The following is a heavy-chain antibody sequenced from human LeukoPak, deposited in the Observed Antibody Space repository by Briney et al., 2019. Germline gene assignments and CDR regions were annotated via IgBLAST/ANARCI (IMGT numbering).Heavy chain of an antibody. V-gene: IGHV1-46*01. CDR2: INPSGGST. D-gene: IGHD3-22*01. J-gene: IGHJ4*02. Sequence: ASVKVSCTASGGTFSSYAISWVRQAPGQGLEWMGIINPSGGSTSYAQKFQGRVTMTRDMSTSTVYMELSSLRSEDTAVYYCARVDSILSYFDYWGQGTLVTVSS. CDR1: GGTFSSYA. CDR3: ARVDSILSYFDY.